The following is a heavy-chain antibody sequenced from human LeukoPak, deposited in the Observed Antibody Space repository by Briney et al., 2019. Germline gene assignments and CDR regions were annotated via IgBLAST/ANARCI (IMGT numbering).Heavy chain of an antibody. V-gene: IGHV3-53*01. CDR3: AGDKGDLYFDD. CDR1: GFTVSRNS. Sequence: GGSLRLSCAASGFTVSRNSMSWVRQAPGKGLGWVSIMYSGGNTNYAASVTGRFTISRDSSKNTLFLQMNSLRAEDTAVYYCAGDKGDLYFDDWGQGTLVTVSS. J-gene: IGHJ4*02. CDR2: MYSGGNT.